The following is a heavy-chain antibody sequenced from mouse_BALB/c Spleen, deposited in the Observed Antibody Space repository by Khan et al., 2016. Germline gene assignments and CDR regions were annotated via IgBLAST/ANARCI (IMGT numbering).Heavy chain of an antibody. D-gene: IGHD2-3*01. CDR2: INPDSSTI. V-gene: IGHV4-1*02. CDR3: ARPNDGYFTSWFAY. Sequence: EVKLLESGGGLVQPGGSLKLSCAASGFDFSRYWMSWVRQAPGKGLEWIGEINPDSSTINYTPSLKDKFIISRDNAKNKLYLQMSKVRSEDTALYYCARPNDGYFTSWFAYWGQGTLVTVSA. J-gene: IGHJ3*01. CDR1: GFDFSRYW.